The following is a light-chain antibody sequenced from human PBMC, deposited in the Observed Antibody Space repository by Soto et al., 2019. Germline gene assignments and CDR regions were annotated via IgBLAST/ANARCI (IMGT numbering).Light chain of an antibody. CDR3: QNYNSAPLT. CDR2: AAS. V-gene: IGKV1-27*01. J-gene: IGKJ4*01. CDR1: QGISNY. Sequence: DIQMTQSPSSLSASVGDRVTITGRASQGISNYLAWYQQKPGKVPKLLIYAASTLQSGVPSRFSGSGSGTGFTLTISSLQPADVATYYCQNYNSAPLTFGGGTKVEIK.